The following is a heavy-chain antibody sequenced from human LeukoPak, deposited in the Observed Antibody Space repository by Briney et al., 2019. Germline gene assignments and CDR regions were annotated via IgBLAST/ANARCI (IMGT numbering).Heavy chain of an antibody. V-gene: IGHV3-23*01. CDR3: ARVRRWYFDL. CDR1: GFTFSSYA. CDR2: ISGSGGST. Sequence: PGGSLRLSCAASGFTFSSYAMSWVRQAPGKGLEWISAISGSGGSTYYPGSVKGRFTISRENAKNSLYLQMNSLRAGDTAVYYCARVRRWYFDLWGRGTLVTVSS. J-gene: IGHJ2*01.